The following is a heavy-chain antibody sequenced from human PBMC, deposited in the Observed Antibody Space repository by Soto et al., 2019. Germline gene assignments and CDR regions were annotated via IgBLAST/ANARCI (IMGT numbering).Heavy chain of an antibody. J-gene: IGHJ4*02. Sequence: PSETLSLTCAVSGGSISSYYWNWIRQAPGKGLEWIGYISSSGSANYNPSPKGRVTMSADTSNNQFSLKLNSVTAADTALYYCARGFGSPYYFESWGQGTLVTVSS. CDR2: ISSSGSA. CDR1: GGSISSYY. CDR3: ARGFGSPYYFES. D-gene: IGHD3-10*01. V-gene: IGHV4-59*01.